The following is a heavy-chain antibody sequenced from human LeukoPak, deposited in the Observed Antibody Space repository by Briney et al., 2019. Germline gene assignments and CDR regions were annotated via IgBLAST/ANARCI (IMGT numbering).Heavy chain of an antibody. CDR1: GGSFSGYY. CDR3: ALPAANLNYYYFYMDV. J-gene: IGHJ6*03. Sequence: SETLSLTCAVYGGSFSGYYWSWLRQPPGKGLEWIGEINHSGSTNYNPSLKSRGTISVDTSKNQFSLILSSVTAADTAVYYCALPAANLNYYYFYMDVWGKGTTVTVSS. D-gene: IGHD2-2*01. CDR2: INHSGST. V-gene: IGHV4-34*01.